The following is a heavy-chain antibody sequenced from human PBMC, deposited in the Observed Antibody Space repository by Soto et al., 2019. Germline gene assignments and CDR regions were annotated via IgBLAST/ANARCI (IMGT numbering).Heavy chain of an antibody. D-gene: IGHD3-22*01. Sequence: ASVKVSCKASGYTFTSYGISWVRQAPGQGLERMGWISAYNGNTNYAQKLQGRVTMTTDTSTSTAYMELRSLRSDDTAVYYCARDREPYYYDSSGYFHWGQGTLVTVSS. J-gene: IGHJ4*02. CDR1: GYTFTSYG. V-gene: IGHV1-18*01. CDR2: ISAYNGNT. CDR3: ARDREPYYYDSSGYFH.